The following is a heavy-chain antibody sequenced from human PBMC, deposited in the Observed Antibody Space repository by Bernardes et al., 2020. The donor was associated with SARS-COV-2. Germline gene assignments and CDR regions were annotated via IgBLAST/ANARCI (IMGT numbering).Heavy chain of an antibody. CDR3: AKNNLRSGTYYYGMDV. CDR2: ISGCGLST. D-gene: IGHD3-10*02. V-gene: IGHV3-23*01. J-gene: IGHJ6*02. Sequence: GGSLRLSCAASGFSFGSYAMSWVRQAPGKGLEWVSAISGCGLSTYYGDSVKGRFTISRDNSKNTLYLQMNTLRAEDTAIYYCAKNNLRSGTYYYGMDVWGQGTTVTVSS. CDR1: GFSFGSYA.